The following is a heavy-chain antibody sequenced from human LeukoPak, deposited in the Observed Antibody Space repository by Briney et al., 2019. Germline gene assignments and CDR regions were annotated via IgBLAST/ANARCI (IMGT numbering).Heavy chain of an antibody. CDR1: GFTFSSYS. V-gene: IGHV3-21*01. D-gene: IGHD3-16*02. J-gene: IGHJ6*02. CDR2: ISSSSSYI. Sequence: GGSLRLSCAASGFTFSSYSMNWVRQAPGKGLEWVSSISSSSSYIYYADSVKGRFTISRDNAKNPLYLQMNSLRAEDTAVYYCARDLGGYPHGHYYGMDVWGQGTTVTVSS. CDR3: ARDLGGYPHGHYYGMDV.